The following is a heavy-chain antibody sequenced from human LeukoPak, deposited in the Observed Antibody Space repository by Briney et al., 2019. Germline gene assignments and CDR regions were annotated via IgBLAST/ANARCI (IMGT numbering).Heavy chain of an antibody. CDR1: GFTFSSYP. CDR3: ARESGWGLPHAFDF. D-gene: IGHD3-10*01. J-gene: IGHJ3*01. CDR2: ISYDGSKI. Sequence: GGSLRLSCAASGFTFSSYPLHWVRQAPGRGLEWVTLISYDGSKIYYADSVKGRFTISRDNSKNTSYLQMYSLRAEDTAVYYCARESGWGLPHAFDFWGQGTMITVSS. V-gene: IGHV3-30-3*01.